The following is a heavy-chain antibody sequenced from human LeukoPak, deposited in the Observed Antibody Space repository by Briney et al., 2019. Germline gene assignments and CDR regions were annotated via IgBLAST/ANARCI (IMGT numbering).Heavy chain of an antibody. CDR2: ISSSSSYT. CDR3: ARGGYYGSGSYFTD. V-gene: IGHV3-11*06. CDR1: EFTVSDYY. J-gene: IGHJ4*02. Sequence: GGSLRLSCAASEFTVSDYYISWIRQAPGKGLEWVSYISSSSSYTNYADSVKGRFTISRDNAKNSLYLQMNSLRAEDTAVYYCARGGYYGSGSYFTDWGQGTLVTVSS. D-gene: IGHD3-10*01.